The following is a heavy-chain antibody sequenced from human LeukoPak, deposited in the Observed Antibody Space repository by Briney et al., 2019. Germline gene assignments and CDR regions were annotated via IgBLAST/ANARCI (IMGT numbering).Heavy chain of an antibody. CDR1: SGSMSSYY. CDR2: IYYTGVT. Sequence: SETLSLTCAVSSGSMSSYYWSSIRQPPGKGLEWIGYIYYTGVTNYSPSLKRRLTISLDTAMKQFSLNLRSVTAADTAMYYCARGGSGYPIDYWGQGTLVTVSS. V-gene: IGHV4-59*01. J-gene: IGHJ4*02. CDR3: ARGGSGYPIDY. D-gene: IGHD3-22*01.